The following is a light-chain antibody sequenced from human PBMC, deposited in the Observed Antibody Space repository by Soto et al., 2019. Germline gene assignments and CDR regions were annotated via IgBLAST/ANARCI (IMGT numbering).Light chain of an antibody. V-gene: IGLV1-47*02. CDR1: SSNIGSNY. CDR3: ATWDDSLSAVYV. CDR2: TNN. J-gene: IGLJ1*01. Sequence: QSVLTQPPSASGTPGQRVTISCSGSSSNIGSNYVYWYQQLPGTAPKLLIHTNNQRPSGVPDRFSGSKSGTSASLAISGLRSEDEADYYCATWDDSLSAVYVFGTGTKLTVL.